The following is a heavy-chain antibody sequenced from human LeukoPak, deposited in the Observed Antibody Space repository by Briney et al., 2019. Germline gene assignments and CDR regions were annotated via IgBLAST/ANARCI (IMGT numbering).Heavy chain of an antibody. J-gene: IGHJ6*04. CDR3: ARGPGDCSSTSCYADYYYYGMDV. D-gene: IGHD2-2*01. CDR1: GGSFGGYY. CDR2: INHSGST. Sequence: PSETLSLTCAVYGGSFGGYYWSWIRQPPGKGLEWIGEINHSGSTNYNPSLKSRVTISVDTSKNQFSLKLSSVTAADTAVYCCARGPGDCSSTSCYADYYYYGMDVWGKGTTVTVSS. V-gene: IGHV4-34*01.